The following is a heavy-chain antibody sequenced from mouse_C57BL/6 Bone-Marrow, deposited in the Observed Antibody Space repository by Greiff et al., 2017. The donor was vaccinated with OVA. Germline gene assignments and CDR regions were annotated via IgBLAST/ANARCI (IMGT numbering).Heavy chain of an antibody. CDR1: GYTFTSYW. CDR2: IDPSDSYT. CDR3: AATYDYDLGNAMDY. Sequence: QVQLQQPGAELVKPGASVKLSCKASGYTFTSYWMQWVKQRPGQGLKWIGEIDPSDSYTNYNQKFKGKATLTVDTSSSTAYMQLSSLTSEDSAVYYCAATYDYDLGNAMDYWGQGTSVTVSS. J-gene: IGHJ4*01. V-gene: IGHV1-50*01. D-gene: IGHD2-4*01.